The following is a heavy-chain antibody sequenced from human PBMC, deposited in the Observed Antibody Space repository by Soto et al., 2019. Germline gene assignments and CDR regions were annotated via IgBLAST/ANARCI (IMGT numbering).Heavy chain of an antibody. CDR2: IYYSGST. J-gene: IGHJ4*02. D-gene: IGHD3-16*02. V-gene: IGHV4-59*08. CDR3: ARRRDYDYIWGSYRYVAYYFDY. CDR1: GGNISSYY. Sequence: SETLSLTCTVSGGNISSYYWSWIRQTPGKGLEWIGYIYYSGSTNYNPSLKSRVTISVDTSKNQFSLKLSSVTAADTAVYYCARRRDYDYIWGSYRYVAYYFDYWGQGTLVTVSS.